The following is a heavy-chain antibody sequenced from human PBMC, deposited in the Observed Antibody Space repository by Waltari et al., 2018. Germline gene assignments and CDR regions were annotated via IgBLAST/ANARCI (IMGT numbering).Heavy chain of an antibody. Sequence: EVQFVESGGGSVQPGGSLRLSCAASGFTFDQYAMHWVRQVPGKGLGWVLGISGNSGSVDYADSVKGRFTISRDNAKNSVHLQMYNLRTEDTGLYYCAKDNEQWPHAFDHWGQGTPVTVSS. CDR2: ISGNSGSV. J-gene: IGHJ4*02. CDR1: GFTFDQYA. D-gene: IGHD6-19*01. V-gene: IGHV3-9*01. CDR3: AKDNEQWPHAFDH.